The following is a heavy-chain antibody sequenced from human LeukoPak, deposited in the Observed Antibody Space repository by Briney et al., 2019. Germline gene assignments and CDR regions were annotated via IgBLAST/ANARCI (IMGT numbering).Heavy chain of an antibody. J-gene: IGHJ4*02. CDR2: ISGSGGST. Sequence: GGTLRLSCEASGFTFTSYGMSWVRQAPGKGLEWVSAISGSGGSTYYADSVKGRFTISRDNAKNTLYLQMNSLRAEDTAVYYCARARGGFDYWGQGTLVTVSS. CDR1: GFTFTSYG. CDR3: ARARGGFDY. V-gene: IGHV3-23*01.